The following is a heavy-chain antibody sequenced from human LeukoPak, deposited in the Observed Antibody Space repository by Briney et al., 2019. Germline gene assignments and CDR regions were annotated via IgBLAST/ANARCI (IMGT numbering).Heavy chain of an antibody. CDR1: GFIFSDYS. D-gene: IGHD6-13*01. J-gene: IGHJ4*02. CDR2: ISYDGSNK. Sequence: TGGSLRLSCAASGFIFSDYSMNWVRQAPGKGLEWVAVISYDGSNKYYADSVKGRFTISRDNAKNSLYLQMNSLRVEDTAVYYCARDGPAAGLYLDYWGQGILVTVSS. V-gene: IGHV3-30*03. CDR3: ARDGPAAGLYLDY.